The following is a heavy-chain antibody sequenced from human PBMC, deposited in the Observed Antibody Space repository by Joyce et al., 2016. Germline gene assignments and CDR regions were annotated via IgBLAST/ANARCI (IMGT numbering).Heavy chain of an antibody. D-gene: IGHD1-26*01. CDR1: GFTFGNYA. V-gene: IGHV3-23*01. Sequence: EVQLLESGGHLRQPGGSLRLSCAASGFTFGNYAMSWVRQAPGKGLEWVSSISGSGDRTYYAESVRGRFTISTDTSKNTVYLQMNSLRVEDMALYYCAKSISTQWELPDHWGQGTLLTVSS. J-gene: IGHJ4*02. CDR3: AKSISTQWELPDH. CDR2: ISGSGDRT.